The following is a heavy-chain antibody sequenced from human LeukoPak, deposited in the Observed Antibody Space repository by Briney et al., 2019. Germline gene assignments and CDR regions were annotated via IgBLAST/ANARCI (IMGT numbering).Heavy chain of an antibody. CDR1: GFTFSDYA. J-gene: IGHJ4*02. CDR2: IGGDGRGT. V-gene: IGHV3-23*01. CDR3: ARRVGGTPDY. D-gene: IGHD1-26*01. Sequence: PGGSLRLSCAASGFTFSDYAVTWVRQAPGEGLQWVSAIGGDGRGTDYADSVEGRFIISRDNSKNTVFLQMNSLRAEDTALYYCARRVGGTPDYWGLGTRVTVSS.